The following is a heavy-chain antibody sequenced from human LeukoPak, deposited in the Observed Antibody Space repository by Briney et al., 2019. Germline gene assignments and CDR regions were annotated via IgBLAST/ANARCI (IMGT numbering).Heavy chain of an antibody. Sequence: GASVKVSCKASGYTFANYGVHWVRHAPAQRLEWMGWINGGNGYTKYSQKFQGRVTITGDTSASTAYMELSSLRSEDTAVYYCARYINGAFDYWGQGTLVTVSS. J-gene: IGHJ4*02. CDR3: ARYINGAFDY. V-gene: IGHV1-3*01. CDR2: INGGNGYT. CDR1: GYTFANYG. D-gene: IGHD2-8*01.